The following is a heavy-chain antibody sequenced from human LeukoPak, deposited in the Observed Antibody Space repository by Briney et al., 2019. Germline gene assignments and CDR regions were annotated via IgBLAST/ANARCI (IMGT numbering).Heavy chain of an antibody. CDR2: IKTKTEGETT. Sequence: GGSLRLSCAASGFTFSNAWMSWVRQAPGKGLEWVGRIKTKTEGETTDYAAPVKGGFTISRDDSKNTLYLQMNSLKTEDTAVYYCTTSLGYCSGTGCPGDYWGQGTLVTVSS. D-gene: IGHD2-2*01. CDR1: GFTFSNAW. J-gene: IGHJ4*02. V-gene: IGHV3-15*01. CDR3: TTSLGYCSGTGCPGDY.